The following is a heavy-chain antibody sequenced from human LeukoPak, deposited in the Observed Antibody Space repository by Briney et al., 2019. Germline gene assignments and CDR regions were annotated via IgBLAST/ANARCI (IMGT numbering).Heavy chain of an antibody. CDR3: ARILLCSGGSCPSVGVDY. V-gene: IGHV1-2*06. D-gene: IGHD2-15*01. CDR2: INPNSGGT. J-gene: IGHJ4*02. Sequence: ASVRVSCKAYGYTFTGYYMHWVRQAPGQGLEWMGRINPNSGGTNYAQKFQGRVTMTRDTSISTSYMELSRLRSDDTAVYYCARILLCSGGSCPSVGVDYWGQGTLVTVSS. CDR1: GYTFTGYY.